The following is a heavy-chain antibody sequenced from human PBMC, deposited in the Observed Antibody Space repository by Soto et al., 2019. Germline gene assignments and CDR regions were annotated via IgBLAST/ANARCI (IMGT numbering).Heavy chain of an antibody. Sequence: QVQLVQSGAEVKKPGASVKVSCKASGYTFTSYAMHWVRQAPGQRLEWMGRINAGNGNTKYSQKFQGRVTITRDTSASTAYMELSSLRSEDTAVYYCARDSRVYSSSWYGYWGQGTLVTVSS. V-gene: IGHV1-3*01. CDR1: GYTFTSYA. J-gene: IGHJ4*02. CDR3: ARDSRVYSSSWYGY. D-gene: IGHD6-13*01. CDR2: INAGNGNT.